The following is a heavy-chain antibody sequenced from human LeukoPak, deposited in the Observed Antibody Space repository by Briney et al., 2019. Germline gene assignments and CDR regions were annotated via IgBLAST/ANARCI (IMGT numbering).Heavy chain of an antibody. CDR2: MNPNSGNT. CDR1: GYTFTSYD. D-gene: IGHD5-18*01. J-gene: IGHJ6*02. CDR3: ARGAESYGHHYYYGMDV. Sequence: ASVKVSCKASGYTFTSYDINWVRQATEQGLEWMGLMNPNSGNTGYAQKFQGRVTMTRNNSISTAYMELSSLRSEDTAVYYCARGAESYGHHYYYGMDVWGQGTTVTVSS. V-gene: IGHV1-8*01.